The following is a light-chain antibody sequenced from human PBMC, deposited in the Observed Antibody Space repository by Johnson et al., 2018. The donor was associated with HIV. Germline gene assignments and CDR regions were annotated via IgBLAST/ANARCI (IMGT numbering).Light chain of an antibody. CDR3: GTWDSSRRTAF. J-gene: IGLJ1*01. V-gene: IGLV1-51*01. CDR2: DNN. Sequence: QSVLTQPPSVSAAPGQKVTIYCSGSTSNIGNNYVSWYQQLPGTAPKLLIYDNNRRPSGIPDRFSGSKSGTSATLGITGLQTGDEADYYCGTWDSSRRTAFVGTGTKVPVL. CDR1: TSNIGNNY.